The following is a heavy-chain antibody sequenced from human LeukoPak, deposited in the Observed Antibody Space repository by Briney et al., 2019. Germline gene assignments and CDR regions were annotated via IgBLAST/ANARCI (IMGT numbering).Heavy chain of an antibody. J-gene: IGHJ3*02. V-gene: IGHV3-48*01. CDR3: ARDNRVTMIVVVGAFDI. CDR1: GFTFSSYS. CDR2: ISSSSSTI. D-gene: IGHD3-22*01. Sequence: GGSLRLSCAASGFTFSSYSMNWVRQAPGKELEWVSYISSSSSTIYYADSVKGRFTISRDDAKNSLYLQMNSLRAEDTAVYYCARDNRVTMIVVVGAFDIWGQGTMVTVSS.